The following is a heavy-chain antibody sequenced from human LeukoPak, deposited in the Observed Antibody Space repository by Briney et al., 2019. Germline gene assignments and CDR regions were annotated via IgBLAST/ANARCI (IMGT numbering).Heavy chain of an antibody. CDR3: AREIFSSGSYPDF. CDR1: GFAFNTYA. J-gene: IGHJ4*02. Sequence: GGSLRLSCAASGFAFNTYAMHWVRQAPGQGLEWVALIWHDGSHKFYSNSVRGQFTISRDNSKNTVSLQMNNLRPEDTAVYYCAREIFSSGSYPDFWGQGTLVTVSS. CDR2: IWHDGSHK. V-gene: IGHV3-33*01. D-gene: IGHD3-10*01.